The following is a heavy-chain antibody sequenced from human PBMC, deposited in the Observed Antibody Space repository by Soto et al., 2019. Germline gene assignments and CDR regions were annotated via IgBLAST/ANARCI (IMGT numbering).Heavy chain of an antibody. V-gene: IGHV3-23*01. CDR2: ISGSGGST. D-gene: IGHD3-3*02. J-gene: IGHJ6*02. CDR3: AKSELARPASVYYYYGMDV. Sequence: QPGGSLRLSCAASGFTFSSYAMSWVRQAPGKGLEWVSAISGSGGSTYYADSVKGRFTISRDNSKNTLYLQMNSLRAEDTAVYYCAKSELARPASVYYYYGMDVWGQGTTVTVSS. CDR1: GFTFSSYA.